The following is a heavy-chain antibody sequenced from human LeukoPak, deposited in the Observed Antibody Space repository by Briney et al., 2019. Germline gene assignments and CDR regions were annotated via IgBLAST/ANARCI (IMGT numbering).Heavy chain of an antibody. CDR3: ASRYCSSTSCSDY. Sequence: EGSLRLSCAASGFTFSSYSMNWVRQAPGKGLEWVSSISSSSSYIYYADSVKGRFTIPRDNAKNSLHLQMNSLRAEDTAVYYCASRYCSSTSCSDYWGQGTLVTVSS. V-gene: IGHV3-21*01. CDR1: GFTFSSYS. J-gene: IGHJ4*02. CDR2: ISSSSSYI. D-gene: IGHD2-2*01.